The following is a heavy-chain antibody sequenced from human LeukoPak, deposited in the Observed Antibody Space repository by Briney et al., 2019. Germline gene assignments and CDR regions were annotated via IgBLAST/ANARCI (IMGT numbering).Heavy chain of an antibody. J-gene: IGHJ4*02. D-gene: IGHD6-19*01. CDR1: GLAFSDYY. CDR3: ARSMITVASTAWAY. CDR2: ISISGNDK. V-gene: IGHV3-11*01. Sequence: GGSLRLSCAASGLAFSDYYMTWVRQAPGKGLEWISYISISGNDKYYADSVKGRFTISRDNAKDSLYLQMNSLRAEDTAVYYCARSMITVASTAWAYWGQGTLVTVSS.